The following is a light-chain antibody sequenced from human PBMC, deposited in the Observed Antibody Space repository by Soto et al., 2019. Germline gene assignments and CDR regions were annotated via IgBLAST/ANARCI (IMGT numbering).Light chain of an antibody. J-gene: IGKJ1*01. CDR1: QSITTF. V-gene: IGKV1-5*01. Sequence: DIQMTQSPSTLSASIGDRVTITCRASQSITTFLAWYQQKPGKAPQILIYDASKLEPGVPSRLSGGGSGTEFTLTISSLQPDDFATYYCQQYNSYWTFGQGTKVDI. CDR2: DAS. CDR3: QQYNSYWT.